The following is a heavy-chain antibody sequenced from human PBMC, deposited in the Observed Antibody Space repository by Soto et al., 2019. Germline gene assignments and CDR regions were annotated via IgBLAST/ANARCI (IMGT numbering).Heavy chain of an antibody. CDR3: ARGVPFDY. V-gene: IGHV2-5*02. CDR1: EFSLSTNGVA. Sequence: QITLKESGPTLLKPTETLTLTCTFSEFSLSTNGVAVGWIRQPPGKALEWLALIYWDDDKRYSPSLKSRLTITKDTSKNQVVLTMTNMDPADTATYYCARGVPFDYWGQGTLVTVSS. CDR2: IYWDDDK. D-gene: IGHD3-10*01. J-gene: IGHJ4*02.